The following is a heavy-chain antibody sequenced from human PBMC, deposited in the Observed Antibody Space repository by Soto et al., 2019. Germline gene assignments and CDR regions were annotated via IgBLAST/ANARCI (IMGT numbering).Heavy chain of an antibody. D-gene: IGHD6-13*01. V-gene: IGHV3-15*01. J-gene: IGHJ4*02. Sequence: GGSPRLSCAASGFTFSDVWMSWVRQAPGKGLEWVGRIKSNGDGGTADYAAPVKGRFTISRDDSKNTLYLQMNSLKTEDTAVYYCTARSSWFDYWGKGTLVTVS. CDR1: GFTFSDVW. CDR2: IKSNGDGGTA. CDR3: TARSSWFDY.